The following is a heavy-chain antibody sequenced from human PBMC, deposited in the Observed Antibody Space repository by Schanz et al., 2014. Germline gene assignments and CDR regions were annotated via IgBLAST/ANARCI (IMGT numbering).Heavy chain of an antibody. Sequence: EVQLLESGGGLVQPGGSLRLSCASSGFSFTTYAMSWVRQAPGKGLEWISYITYNGGTIYYADSVKGRFTISRDNAKNSVFLQMNSLRAEDTAVYCCVRDSFFAFDYWGQGTLVTVSS. V-gene: IGHV3-48*01. J-gene: IGHJ4*02. D-gene: IGHD3-3*01. CDR1: GFSFTTYA. CDR3: VRDSFFAFDY. CDR2: ITYNGGTI.